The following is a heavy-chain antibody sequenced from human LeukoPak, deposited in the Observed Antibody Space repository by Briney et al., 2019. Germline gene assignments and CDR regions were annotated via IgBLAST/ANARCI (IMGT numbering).Heavy chain of an antibody. CDR2: IRYDGSNK. V-gene: IGHV3-30*02. J-gene: IGHJ4*02. CDR3: AKDQRYYDSTAY. CDR1: GFAFSSYG. D-gene: IGHD3-22*01. Sequence: PGGSLRLSCAASGFAFSSYGMHWVRQAPGKGLEWVAFIRYDGSNKYYADSVKGRFTISRDNSKNTLYLQMNSLRAEDTAVYYCAKDQRYYDSTAYWGQGTLVTVSS.